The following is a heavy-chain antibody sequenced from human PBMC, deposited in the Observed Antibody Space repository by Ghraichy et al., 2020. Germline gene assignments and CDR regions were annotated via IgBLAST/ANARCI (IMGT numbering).Heavy chain of an antibody. D-gene: IGHD6-13*01. Sequence: GKSLNISCAASGFTFSSYAMTWVRQAPGKGLEWVSIISDSGGSTYYSDSVKGRFTISRDNAKTTLSLQMDSLGAEDTAVYYCAKATTSWYYPQFDYWGQGTLVTVSS. CDR2: ISDSGGST. V-gene: IGHV3-23*01. J-gene: IGHJ4*02. CDR1: GFTFSSYA. CDR3: AKATTSWYYPQFDY.